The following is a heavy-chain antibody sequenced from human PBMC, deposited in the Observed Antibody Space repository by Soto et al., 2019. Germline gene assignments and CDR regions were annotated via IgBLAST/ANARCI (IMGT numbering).Heavy chain of an antibody. J-gene: IGHJ6*02. CDR1: GFTFSSYG. CDR2: IWYDGSNK. V-gene: IGHV3-30*02. Sequence: GGSLRLSCAASGFTFSSYGMHWVRQAPGKGLEWVAVIWYDGSNKYYADSVKGRFTISRDNSKNTLYLQMNSLRAEDTAVYYCAKGQHCSTTSCYFYYYGMDVWGQGTTVTVSS. D-gene: IGHD2-2*01. CDR3: AKGQHCSTTSCYFYYYGMDV.